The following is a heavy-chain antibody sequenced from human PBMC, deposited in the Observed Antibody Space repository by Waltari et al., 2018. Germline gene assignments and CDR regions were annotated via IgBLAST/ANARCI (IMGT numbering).Heavy chain of an antibody. D-gene: IGHD6-19*01. Sequence: QVQLVQSGAEVKKPGASVKVSCKASGYTFSSYVMHWVRQAPGQSLEWMGWINAANTTTKYSQKFQGRVTITRDTSASTAYMELSSLTSEDTAVYYCARSGWLDYWGQGTLVTVSS. J-gene: IGHJ4*02. CDR1: GYTFSSYV. CDR3: ARSGWLDY. CDR2: INAANTTT. V-gene: IGHV1-3*01.